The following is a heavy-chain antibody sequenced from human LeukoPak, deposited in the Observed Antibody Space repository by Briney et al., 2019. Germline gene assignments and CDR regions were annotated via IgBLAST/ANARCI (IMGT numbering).Heavy chain of an antibody. CDR1: GFTFSNYG. CDR3: ARAKRNGFDI. J-gene: IGHJ3*02. CDR2: ISGSGGST. V-gene: IGHV3-23*01. Sequence: WGSLRLSCAASGFTFSNYGMSWVRQAPGKGLEWVSAISGSGGSTYYADSVKGRFTISRDNSENMLYLQMNSLRAEDTAVYYCARAKRNGFDIWGQGTMVTVSS.